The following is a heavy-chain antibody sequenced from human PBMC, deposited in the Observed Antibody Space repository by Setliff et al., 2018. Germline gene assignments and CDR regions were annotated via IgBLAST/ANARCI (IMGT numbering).Heavy chain of an antibody. D-gene: IGHD3-22*01. CDR2: IYYSGNT. CDR1: GGSIDSHY. J-gene: IGHJ2*01. V-gene: IGHV4-59*11. Sequence: PSETLSLTCSVSGGSIDSHYWSWIRQPPGRGLEWIGSIYYSGNTNYNPSLKSRVTISIDTSKNQFSLKLSSVTAADTAVYYCARNYYDSSGYPHFDLWGRGTLVTVSS. CDR3: ARNYYDSSGYPHFDL.